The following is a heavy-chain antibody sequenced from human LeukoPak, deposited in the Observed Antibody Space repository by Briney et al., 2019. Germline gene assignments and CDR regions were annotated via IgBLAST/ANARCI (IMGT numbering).Heavy chain of an antibody. CDR3: ARQVDAGVFEV. Sequence: GESLKISCKGSGYSFTNYWIGWVRQMPGKGLEWMGIIYPGDSDTRHNPSLQGQVTISADKSINTAYLKWSSLKASDTAIYYCARQVDAGVFEVWGQGKVLTASS. J-gene: IGHJ3*01. V-gene: IGHV5-51*01. CDR2: IYPGDSDT. CDR1: GYSFTNYW. D-gene: IGHD2-2*01.